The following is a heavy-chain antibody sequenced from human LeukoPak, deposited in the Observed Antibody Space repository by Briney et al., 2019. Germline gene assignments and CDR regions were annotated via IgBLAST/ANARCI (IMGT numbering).Heavy chain of an antibody. D-gene: IGHD3-10*01. CDR2: IKQDGSEK. Sequence: SSETLSLTCAVYGGSFSGYYWSWIRQPPGKGLEWVANIKQDGSEKYYVDSVKGRFTISRDNAKNSLYLQMNSLRAEDTAVYYCARVPMVRGVPDYWGQGTLVTVSS. CDR3: ARVPMVRGVPDY. CDR1: GGSFSGYY. V-gene: IGHV3-7*01. J-gene: IGHJ4*02.